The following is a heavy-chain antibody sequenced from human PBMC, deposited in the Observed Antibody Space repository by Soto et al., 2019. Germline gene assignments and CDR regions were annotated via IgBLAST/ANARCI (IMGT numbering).Heavy chain of an antibody. J-gene: IGHJ5*02. CDR2: FDTEHSET. V-gene: IGHV1-24*01. D-gene: IGHD2-15*01. CDR1: GDTLSYLS. Sequence: ASVKVSCKVSGDTLSYLSMHWVRQAPGKGLEWMGGFDTEHSETIYAQKFQGRLTITEDTSTDTAYMELSSLRSEDTAVYFCAAAYCNGGSCYSAWTRGSAPWGQGTLVTVSS. CDR3: AAAYCNGGSCYSAWTRGSAP.